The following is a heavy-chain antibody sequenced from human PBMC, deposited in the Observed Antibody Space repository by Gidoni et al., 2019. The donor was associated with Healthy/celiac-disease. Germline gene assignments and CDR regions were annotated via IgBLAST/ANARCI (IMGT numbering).Heavy chain of an antibody. CDR1: GFTFSSYG. CDR3: AKARRVRSGDWFDP. V-gene: IGHV3-30*18. J-gene: IGHJ5*02. CDR2: ISYDGSNK. Sequence: QVQLVESGGGVVQPGRSLRLSCAASGFTFSSYGMHWVRQAPGKGLEWVAVISYDGSNKYYADSVKGRFTISRDNSKNTLYLQMNSLRAEDTAVYYCAKARRVRSGDWFDPWGQGTLVTVSS. D-gene: IGHD3-3*01.